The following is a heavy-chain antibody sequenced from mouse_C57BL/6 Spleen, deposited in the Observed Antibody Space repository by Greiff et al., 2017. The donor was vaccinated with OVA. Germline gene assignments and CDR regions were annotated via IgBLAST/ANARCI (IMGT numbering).Heavy chain of an antibody. CDR3: ARSVVAHYYAMDY. D-gene: IGHD1-1*01. J-gene: IGHJ4*01. Sequence: EVKLQQSGPELVKPGASVKISCKASGYTFTDYYMNWVKQSHGKSLEWIGDINPNNGGTSYNQKFKGKATLTVDKSSSTAYMELRSLTSEDSAVYYCARSVVAHYYAMDYWGQGTSVTVSS. CDR2: INPNNGGT. V-gene: IGHV1-26*01. CDR1: GYTFTDYY.